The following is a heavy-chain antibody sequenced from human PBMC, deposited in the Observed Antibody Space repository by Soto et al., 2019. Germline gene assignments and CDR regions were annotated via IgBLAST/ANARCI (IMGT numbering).Heavy chain of an antibody. V-gene: IGHV3-33*01. CDR2: IWYDGNNK. D-gene: IGHD5-18*01. CDR3: ARPMRPYSDGYYFGNVFDI. CDR1: GFTFSSYA. Sequence: QEQLVESGGGVVQPGGSLRLSCAASGFTFSSYAMHWVRQAPGKGLEWVAVIWYDGNNKYYADSMKGRFTISRDNSKNTLYLQMNSLRAEDTAVFYCARPMRPYSDGYYFGNVFDIWGQGTIVTVSS. J-gene: IGHJ3*02.